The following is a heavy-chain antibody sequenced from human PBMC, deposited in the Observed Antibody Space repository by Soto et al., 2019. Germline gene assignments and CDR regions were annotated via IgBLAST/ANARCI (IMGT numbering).Heavy chain of an antibody. CDR3: ARDFYYDSPGYSRPPNY. Sequence: PGGSLRLSCAASGFTFSSYPMHWVRQAPGKGLEWVAVISFDGYSEYYADSVKGRFTISRDTSKNTLYLQMTSLRVQDTAIYYCARDFYYDSPGYSRPPNYWGQGTLVTVSS. D-gene: IGHD3-22*01. V-gene: IGHV3-30-3*01. CDR1: GFTFSSYP. J-gene: IGHJ4*02. CDR2: ISFDGYSE.